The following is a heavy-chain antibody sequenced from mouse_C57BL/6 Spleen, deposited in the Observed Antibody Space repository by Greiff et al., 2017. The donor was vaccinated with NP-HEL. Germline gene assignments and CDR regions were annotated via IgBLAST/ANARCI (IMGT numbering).Heavy chain of an antibody. CDR2: INPNNGGT. V-gene: IGHV1-22*01. J-gene: IGHJ3*01. Sequence: EVQLQESGPELVKPGASVKMSCKASGYTFPDYNMHWVKQSHGKSLEWIGYINPNNGGTSYNQKFKGKATLTVNKSSSTAYMERRSLTSEDSAVYYCARWDGYYGWFAYWGQGTLVTVSA. CDR3: ARWDGYYGWFAY. CDR1: GYTFPDYN. D-gene: IGHD2-3*01.